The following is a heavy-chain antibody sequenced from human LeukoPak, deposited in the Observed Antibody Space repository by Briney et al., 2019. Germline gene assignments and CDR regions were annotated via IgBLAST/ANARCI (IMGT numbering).Heavy chain of an antibody. CDR2: ISGSGGST. J-gene: IGHJ4*02. Sequence: GGSLRLSCAASGFTLSSYAMSWVRQAPGKGLEWVSGISGSGGSTYYADSAKGRFTISRDNSKNTLYLQMNSLRVEDTAVYYCARDSSMLRGPLVIYYFDFWGQGTLVTVSS. CDR3: ARDSSMLRGPLVIYYFDF. V-gene: IGHV3-23*01. CDR1: GFTLSSYA. D-gene: IGHD3-10*01.